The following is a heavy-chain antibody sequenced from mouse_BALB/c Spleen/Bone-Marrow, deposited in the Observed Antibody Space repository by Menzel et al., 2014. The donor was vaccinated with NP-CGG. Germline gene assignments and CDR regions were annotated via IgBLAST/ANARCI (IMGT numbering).Heavy chain of an antibody. CDR1: GFTFSDYA. CDR2: ISNLAFST. D-gene: IGHD4-1*01. Sequence: EVQLQQSGGGLVQPGGSRKLSCAASGFTFSDYAMAWVRQAPGKGPEWVAFISNLAFSTYYADTVTGRFTISRENAKNTLYLEMTSLRSEDTAMYYCARVWDYWYFDVWGAGTTVTVSS. CDR3: ARVWDYWYFDV. V-gene: IGHV5-15*02. J-gene: IGHJ1*01.